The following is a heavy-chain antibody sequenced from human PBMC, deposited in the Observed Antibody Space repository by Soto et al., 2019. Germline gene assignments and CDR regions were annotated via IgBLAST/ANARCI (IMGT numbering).Heavy chain of an antibody. CDR3: ARGSRRTFDY. D-gene: IGHD6-13*01. CDR2: ISSGGSFI. CDR1: GFTFSDFT. J-gene: IGHJ4*02. Sequence: EVQLVESGGGLVKPGGSLRLSCAASGFTFSDFTMNWVRQAPGKGLQWVSSISSGGSFISYADSVRGRFTISRDNAKNSLYLQVDSLRAEDTAAFFCARGSRRTFDYWGQGTLVTVSS. V-gene: IGHV3-21*01.